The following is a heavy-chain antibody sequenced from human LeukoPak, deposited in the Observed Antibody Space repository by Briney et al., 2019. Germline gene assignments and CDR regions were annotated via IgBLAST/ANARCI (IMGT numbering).Heavy chain of an antibody. Sequence: SETLSLTCTVSGGSISSYYWSWIRQPPGKGLEWIGYIYYSGSTNYNPSLKSRVTISVDTSKNQFSLKLSSVTAADTAVYYCAREGVVVPAAMGAFDIWGQGTMVTVSS. CDR1: GGSISSYY. CDR2: IYYSGST. V-gene: IGHV4-59*01. CDR3: AREGVVVPAAMGAFDI. J-gene: IGHJ3*02. D-gene: IGHD2-2*01.